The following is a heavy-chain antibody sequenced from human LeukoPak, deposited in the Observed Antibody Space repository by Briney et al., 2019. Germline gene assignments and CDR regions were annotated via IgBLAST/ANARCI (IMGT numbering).Heavy chain of an antibody. CDR3: ARVLGTMVRGANAFDI. CDR1: GGTFSSYA. D-gene: IGHD3-10*01. V-gene: IGHV1-69*13. J-gene: IGHJ3*02. CDR2: IIPIFGTA. Sequence: SVKVSCKASGGTFSSYAISWVRQAPGQGLEWMGGIIPIFGTANYVQKFQGRVTITADESTSTAYMELSSLRSEDTAVYYCARVLGTMVRGANAFDIWGQGTMVTVSS.